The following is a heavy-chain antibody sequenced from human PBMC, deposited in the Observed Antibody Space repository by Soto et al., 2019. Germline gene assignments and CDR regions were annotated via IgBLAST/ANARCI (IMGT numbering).Heavy chain of an antibody. D-gene: IGHD2-15*01. J-gene: IGHJ4*02. CDR3: ARDDWGYCSGGSCYNRFDY. Sequence: GASVKVSCKASGYTFTSYAMHWVRQAPGQRLEWMGWINADNGNTKYSQKFQGRVTMTTDTSTSTAYMELRSLRSDDTAVYYCARDDWGYCSGGSCYNRFDYWGQGTLVTVSS. CDR2: INADNGNT. CDR1: GYTFTSYA. V-gene: IGHV1-3*01.